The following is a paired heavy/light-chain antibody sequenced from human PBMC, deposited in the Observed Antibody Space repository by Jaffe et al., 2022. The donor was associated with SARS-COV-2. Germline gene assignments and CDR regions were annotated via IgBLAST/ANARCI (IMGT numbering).Heavy chain of an antibody. CDR3: AKKGQTGSSSWSGWFDP. Sequence: DVQLVESGGGLVQPGGSLRLSCAASGFTFSNYAMSWVRQAPGKGLEWVSAISGYGVSTYYADSVKGRFTISRDNSKNTLYLQMNSLRAEDTAVYYCAKKGQTGSSSWSGWFDPWGQGALVTVSS. D-gene: IGHD6-13*01. CDR1: GFTFSNYA. V-gene: IGHV3-23*04. J-gene: IGHJ5*02. CDR2: ISGYGVST.
Light chain of an antibody. CDR3: QQYNNWPQT. CDR2: GAS. J-gene: IGKJ1*01. CDR1: QSVSSD. V-gene: IGKV3-15*01. Sequence: EIVMTQSPATLSVSPGERATLSCRTSQSVSSDLAWYQQKPGQAPRLLIYGASTRATGIPATFSGSGSGTEFTLTISSLQSEDFAVYYCQQYNNWPQTFGQGTKVEIK.